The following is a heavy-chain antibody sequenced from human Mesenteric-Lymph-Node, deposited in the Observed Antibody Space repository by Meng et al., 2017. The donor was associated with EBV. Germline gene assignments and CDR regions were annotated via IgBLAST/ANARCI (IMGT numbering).Heavy chain of an antibody. CDR1: GGSISSDNW. CDR2: IHHSGAT. Sequence: QVPWQESGPGLVNPSGTLSLTCAVSGGSISSDNWWTWVRQPPGKGLEGIGEIHHSGATNYNPSLKSRVTISVDKSKNQFSLKLSSVTAADAAVYFCASVIYGSGLNSWFDPWGHGTLVTVVS. D-gene: IGHD3-10*01. CDR3: ASVIYGSGLNSWFDP. J-gene: IGHJ5*02. V-gene: IGHV4-4*02.